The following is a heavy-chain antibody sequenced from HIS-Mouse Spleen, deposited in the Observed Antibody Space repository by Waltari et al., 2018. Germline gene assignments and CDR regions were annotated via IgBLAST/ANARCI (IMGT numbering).Heavy chain of an antibody. Sequence: QVQLQQWGAGLLKPSETLSLTCAVYGGSFSGYYWSWIRQPPGKGLEWIGEINHSGSTNYSPSLKSRVTISVDTSKNQFSLKLSSVTAADTAVYYCARGGPSIAVAGLDYWGQGTLVTVSS. CDR2: INHSGST. J-gene: IGHJ4*02. V-gene: IGHV4-34*01. D-gene: IGHD6-19*01. CDR1: GGSFSGYY. CDR3: ARGGPSIAVAGLDY.